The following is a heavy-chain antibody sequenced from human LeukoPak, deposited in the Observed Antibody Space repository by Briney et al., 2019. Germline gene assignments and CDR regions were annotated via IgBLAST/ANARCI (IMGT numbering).Heavy chain of an antibody. V-gene: IGHV5-51*01. Sequence: GESLKISCKGSGYSFTSYWIGWVRQMPGKGLEWMGIIYPGDSDTRYSPSFQGQVTISADKSISTPYLQWSSLKASDTAMYYCARRPIAAARRFDYWGQGTLVTVSS. CDR1: GYSFTSYW. CDR3: ARRPIAAARRFDY. D-gene: IGHD6-13*01. J-gene: IGHJ4*02. CDR2: IYPGDSDT.